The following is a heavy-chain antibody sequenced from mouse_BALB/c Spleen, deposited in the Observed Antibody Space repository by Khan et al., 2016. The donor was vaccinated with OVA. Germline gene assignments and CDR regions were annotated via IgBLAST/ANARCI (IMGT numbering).Heavy chain of an antibody. J-gene: IGHJ3*01. CDR3: ARLAYYYNSEGFAY. CDR1: GFTFSTYG. V-gene: IGHV5-6*01. Sequence: EVMLVESGGDLVKPGGSLKLSCAASGFTFSTYGMSWVRQSPDKRLEWVATISSGGSYTYYPDNVKGRFTISRDNAKNTLYLQMSRLKSEDTAMDYCARLAYYYNSEGFAYWGQGTLVTVSA. D-gene: IGHD1-1*01. CDR2: ISSGGSYT.